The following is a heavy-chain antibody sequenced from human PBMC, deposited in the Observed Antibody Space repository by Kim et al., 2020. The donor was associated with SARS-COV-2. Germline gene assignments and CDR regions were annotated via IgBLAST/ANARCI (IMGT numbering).Heavy chain of an antibody. J-gene: IGHJ4*02. Sequence: GGSLRLSCAASGFTFSSYGMSWVRQAPGKGLEWVSAIGDGGSNTFYADSVKGRFTISRDNSKNTLYLQMNSLRAEDTAVYYCARRALLGLYYFDYWGQGT. D-gene: IGHD2-15*01. CDR3: ARRALLGLYYFDY. V-gene: IGHV3-23*01. CDR2: IGDGGSNT. CDR1: GFTFSSYG.